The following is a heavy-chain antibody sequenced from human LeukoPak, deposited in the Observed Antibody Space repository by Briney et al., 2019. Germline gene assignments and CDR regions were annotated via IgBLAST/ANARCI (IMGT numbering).Heavy chain of an antibody. Sequence: GASVKVSCKASGYTFTSYGISWVRQAPGQGLEWMGWISAYNGNTNYAQKLQGRVTMTTDTSTSTAYMELRSLRSDDTAVYYCARDPLYNYGPQPYNWFDPWGQGTLVTVSS. CDR3: ARDPLYNYGPQPYNWFDP. V-gene: IGHV1-18*01. CDR2: ISAYNGNT. D-gene: IGHD5-18*01. J-gene: IGHJ5*02. CDR1: GYTFTSYG.